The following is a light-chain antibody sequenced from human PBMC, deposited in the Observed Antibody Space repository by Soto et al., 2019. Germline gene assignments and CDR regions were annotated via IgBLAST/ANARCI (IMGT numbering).Light chain of an antibody. CDR2: GNS. CDR1: SSNIGAGYD. V-gene: IGLV1-40*01. Sequence: QSVLTQPPSVSGAPGQRVTISCTGSSSNIGAGYDVHWYQQLPGTAPKLLIYGNSNRPSGVPDRFSGSKSGTSASLAITGLQAEVEADYYCQSYDSSLSGGVFGTGTKLTVL. CDR3: QSYDSSLSGGV. J-gene: IGLJ1*01.